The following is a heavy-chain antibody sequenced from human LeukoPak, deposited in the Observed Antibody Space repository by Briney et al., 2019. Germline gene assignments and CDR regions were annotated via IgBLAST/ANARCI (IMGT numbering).Heavy chain of an antibody. CDR3: AKDLYSSSAPPILDY. J-gene: IGHJ4*02. V-gene: IGHV3-23*01. D-gene: IGHD6-6*01. CDR1: GFTFSSYA. CDR2: ISGSGGST. Sequence: GGSLRLSCAASGFTFSSYAMSWVRQAPGKGLEWVSAISGSGGSTYYADSVEGRFTISRDNSKNTLYLQMNSLRAEDTAVYYCAKDLYSSSAPPILDYWGQGTLVTVSS.